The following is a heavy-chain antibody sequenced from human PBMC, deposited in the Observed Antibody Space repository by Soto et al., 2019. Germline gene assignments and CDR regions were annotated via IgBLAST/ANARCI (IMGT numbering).Heavy chain of an antibody. CDR1: GGSITRGGYY. CDR3: ARGPAP. CDR2: IYNSGTT. J-gene: IGHJ5*02. Sequence: QVQLQESGPGLVKPSETLSLTCTVSGGSITRGGYYWSWIRQHPGKGLGWIGYIYNSGTTYYNPAHKSRVTISVDPSKNQFSVNLTSVTAAYTAVYYFARGPAPWGQGTLVTVSS. V-gene: IGHV4-31*03.